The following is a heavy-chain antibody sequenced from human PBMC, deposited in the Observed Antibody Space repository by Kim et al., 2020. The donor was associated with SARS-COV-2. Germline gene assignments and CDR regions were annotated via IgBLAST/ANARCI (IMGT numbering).Heavy chain of an antibody. D-gene: IGHD6-13*01. CDR3: ARGTRQQLGGDAFDI. Sequence: GGSLRLSCAASGFTFSSYAMSWVRQAPGKGLEWVSAISGSGGSTYYADSVKGRFTISRDNSKNTLYLQMNSLRAEDTAVYYCARGTRQQLGGDAFDIWGQGTMVTVSS. CDR1: GFTFSSYA. V-gene: IGHV3-23*01. J-gene: IGHJ3*02. CDR2: ISGSGGST.